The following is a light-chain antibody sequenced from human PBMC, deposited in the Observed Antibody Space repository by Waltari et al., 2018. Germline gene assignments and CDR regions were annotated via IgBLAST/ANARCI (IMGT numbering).Light chain of an antibody. J-gene: IGKJ5*01. V-gene: IGKV1-39*01. CDR2: AAS. CDR1: QPIVRY. CDR3: QQTSSAPFT. Sequence: DIQMTQSPSSLSASVGDRVTITSRASQPIVRYLNWYQQKPGKAPKLLIYAASTLQRGVPSRFSGSGSGTDFTLAINSVQPDDFATYFCQQTSSAPFTFGRGTRLDFK.